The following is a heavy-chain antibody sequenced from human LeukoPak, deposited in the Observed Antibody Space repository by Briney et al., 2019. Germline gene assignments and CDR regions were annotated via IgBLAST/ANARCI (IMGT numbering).Heavy chain of an antibody. J-gene: IGHJ6*02. CDR2: FDPEDGET. V-gene: IGHV1-24*01. CDR1: GYTLTELS. CDR3: ATVTVVVPAARYYYYGMDV. Sequence: ASVKVSCKVSGYTLTELSMHWVRQAPGKGLEWMGGFDPEDGETIYAQKFQGRVTMTEDTSTDTAYMELSSLRSEGTAVYYCATVTVVVPAARYYYYGMDVWGQGTTVTVSS. D-gene: IGHD2-2*01.